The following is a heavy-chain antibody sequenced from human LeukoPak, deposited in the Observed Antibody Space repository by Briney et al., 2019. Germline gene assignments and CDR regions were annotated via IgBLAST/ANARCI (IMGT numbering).Heavy chain of an antibody. Sequence: GGSLRLSCAASGFTFSSYAMHWVRQAPGKGLEWVAVISYDGSNKYYADSVKGRFTISRDNSKNPLYLQMNSLRAEDTAVYYCARVLYYYDSSGYYDWGQGTLVTVSS. J-gene: IGHJ4*02. D-gene: IGHD3-22*01. V-gene: IGHV3-30-3*01. CDR3: ARVLYYYDSSGYYD. CDR1: GFTFSSYA. CDR2: ISYDGSNK.